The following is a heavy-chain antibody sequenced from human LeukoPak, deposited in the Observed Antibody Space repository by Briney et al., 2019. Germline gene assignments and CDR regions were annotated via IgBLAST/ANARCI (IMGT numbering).Heavy chain of an antibody. CDR1: GFTFSSYA. V-gene: IGHV3-23*01. D-gene: IGHD3-22*01. CDR2: ISDSGAGT. CDR3: ARGPYYYDRSGYFDY. J-gene: IGHJ4*02. Sequence: GGSLRLSCGASGFTFSSYAMGWVRQAPGKGLERVSTISDSGAGTHYGGAVKGRFTISRDNSKNTLHLQMNSLRAEDTAVYYCARGPYYYDRSGYFDYWGQGTLVTVSS.